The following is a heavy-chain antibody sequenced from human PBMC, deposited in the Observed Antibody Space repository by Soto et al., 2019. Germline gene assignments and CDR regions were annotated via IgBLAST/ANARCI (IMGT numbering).Heavy chain of an antibody. V-gene: IGHV4-59*08. CDR3: ARQMRYNWNYLDY. J-gene: IGHJ4*02. Sequence: SETLSLTCTVSGGSISSYDWSWIRQPPGKGLEWIGYIYYSGSTNYNPSLKSRVTISVDTSKNQFSLKLSSVTAADTAVYYCARQMRYNWNYLDYWGQGTLVTVSS. CDR2: IYYSGST. D-gene: IGHD1-20*01. CDR1: GGSISSYD.